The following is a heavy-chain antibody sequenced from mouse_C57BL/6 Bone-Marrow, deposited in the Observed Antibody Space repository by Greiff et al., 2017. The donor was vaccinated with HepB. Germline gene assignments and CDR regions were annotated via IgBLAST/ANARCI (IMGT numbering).Heavy chain of an antibody. CDR2: FYPGSGSI. Sequence: QVQLQQSGAELVKPGASVKLSCKASGYTFTEYTIHWVKQRSGQGLEWIGWFYPGSGSIKYNEKFKDKATLTADKSSSTVYMELSRLTSEVSAVYFCARHEDRPMVTTDGLWFAYWGQGTLVTVSA. V-gene: IGHV1-62-2*01. CDR1: GYTFTEYT. CDR3: ARHEDRPMVTTDGLWFAY. J-gene: IGHJ3*01. D-gene: IGHD2-2*01.